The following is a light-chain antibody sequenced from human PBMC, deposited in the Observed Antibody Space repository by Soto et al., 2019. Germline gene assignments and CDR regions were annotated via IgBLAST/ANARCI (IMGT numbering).Light chain of an antibody. J-gene: IGKJ4*01. CDR1: QAISSW. Sequence: DIQMTQSPSSVSASVGDRVTITCRASQAISSWLAWYQQKPGKAPNVLIYATSTLQSGVPSRFSGSGSGTDFARAICRLQPEDIASYYGQQANSVLLTYGSGTKLEIK. V-gene: IGKV1-12*01. CDR2: ATS. CDR3: QQANSVLLT.